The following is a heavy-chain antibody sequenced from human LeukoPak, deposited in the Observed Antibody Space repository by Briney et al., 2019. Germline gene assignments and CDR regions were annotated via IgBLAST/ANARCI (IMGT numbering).Heavy chain of an antibody. V-gene: IGHV3-23*01. CDR3: AKFAGDSSGLYSYFDY. CDR2: ISGSGAGT. CDR1: GVIFSNYA. J-gene: IGHJ4*02. Sequence: PGGSLRLSCAVSGVIFSNYAMAWVRQAPGKGLEWVSTISGSGAGTYYADSVKGRYTISRDNSKNTVFLQMNRLRAEDTVVYYCAKFAGDSSGLYSYFDYWGQGTLVTVSS. D-gene: IGHD6-19*01.